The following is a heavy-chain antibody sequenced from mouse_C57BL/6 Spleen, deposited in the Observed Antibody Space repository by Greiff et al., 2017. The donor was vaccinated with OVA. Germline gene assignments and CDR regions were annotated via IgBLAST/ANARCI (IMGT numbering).Heavy chain of an antibody. J-gene: IGHJ4*01. V-gene: IGHV5-4*01. CDR1: GFTFSSYA. Sequence: EVQLVESGGGLVKPGGSLKLSCAASGFTFSSYAMSWVRQTSEKRLEWVATISDGGSYTYYPDNVKGRFTISRDNAKNNLYLQMSHLKSEDTAMYYCARVYYGSHAMDYWGQGTSVTVSS. D-gene: IGHD1-1*01. CDR3: ARVYYGSHAMDY. CDR2: ISDGGSYT.